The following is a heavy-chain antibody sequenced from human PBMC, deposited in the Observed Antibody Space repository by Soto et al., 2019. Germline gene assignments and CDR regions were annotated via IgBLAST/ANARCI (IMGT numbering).Heavy chain of an antibody. V-gene: IGHV1-69*08. D-gene: IGHD6-19*01. CDR3: ARDVADATDY. CDR1: GGTFSSYS. J-gene: IGHJ4*02. Sequence: QVQLVQSGAEVKKPGSSVKVSCKASGGTFSSYSISWVRQAPGQGLEWMGRIIPILGIENYAQKFQGRVTITADKSTSTAYMEVSSLRSEDTAVYYCARDVADATDYWGQGTLVTVSS. CDR2: IIPILGIE.